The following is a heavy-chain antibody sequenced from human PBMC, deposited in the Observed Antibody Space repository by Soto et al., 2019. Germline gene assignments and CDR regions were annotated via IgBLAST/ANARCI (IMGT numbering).Heavy chain of an antibody. J-gene: IGHJ6*02. V-gene: IGHV2-5*02. D-gene: IGHD2-21*02. CDR3: AHSRCGGDCLQSYSSHYYYGVDV. CDR2: IYWDDDK. CDR1: GFSLSTGGVG. Sequence: QITLKESGPTLVKPTQTLTLTCTFSGFSLSTGGVGVGWIRQPPGKALEWLALIYWDDDKRYSPSLKSRLTSTKDTSKNQVVLTRTNMDPVDTATYYCAHSRCGGDCLQSYSSHYYYGVDVWGQGTTVTVSS.